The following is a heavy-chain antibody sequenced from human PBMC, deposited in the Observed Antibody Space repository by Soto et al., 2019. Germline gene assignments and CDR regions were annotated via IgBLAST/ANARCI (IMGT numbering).Heavy chain of an antibody. D-gene: IGHD5-12*01. Sequence: QITLRESGPTLVEPTQTLTLTCAFSGFSLSTSGVGVGWIRQPPGKALEWLAFIYWDDDKRYSPSLKTRLTIFKDTSKNEVIIIMTNMYPVDTATYYCAYRQEYRGSWDSGWLDPWGQGTLVTVSS. CDR1: GFSLSTSGVG. CDR3: AYRQEYRGSWDSGWLDP. J-gene: IGHJ5*02. V-gene: IGHV2-5*02. CDR2: IYWDDDK.